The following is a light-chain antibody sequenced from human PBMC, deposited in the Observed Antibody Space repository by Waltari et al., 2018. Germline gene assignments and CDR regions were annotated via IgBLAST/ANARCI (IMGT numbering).Light chain of an antibody. Sequence: EVLLTQSPATLPVSPGERVPLSCRASQSVDSKLAWYQQKPGQAPRLLISYASSRATNVPARFIGSGSGAEFTLTISSLESEDSAVYSCQQHGDWPPTFGQGTKVEIQ. J-gene: IGKJ1*01. V-gene: IGKV3-15*01. CDR2: YAS. CDR3: QQHGDWPPT. CDR1: QSVDSK.